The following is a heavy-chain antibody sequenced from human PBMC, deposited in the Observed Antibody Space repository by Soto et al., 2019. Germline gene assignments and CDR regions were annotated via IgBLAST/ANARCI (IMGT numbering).Heavy chain of an antibody. V-gene: IGHV3-23*01. D-gene: IGHD1-26*01. Sequence: GGSLRLSCAASGFTFSSYAMTWVRQAPGKGLEYVSGILGDGDETFYADSVKGRFTISRDNSKSTLHLQMSSLGVEDTAVYYCAKEGISRMWDLGYWGQGTLVTVS. CDR3: AKEGISRMWDLGY. J-gene: IGHJ4*02. CDR2: ILGDGDET. CDR1: GFTFSSYA.